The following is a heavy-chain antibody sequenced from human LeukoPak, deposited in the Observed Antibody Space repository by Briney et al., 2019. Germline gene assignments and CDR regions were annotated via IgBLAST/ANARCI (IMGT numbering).Heavy chain of an antibody. J-gene: IGHJ6*03. V-gene: IGHV3-48*01. CDR1: RFTFRNYL. CDR3: ARDGDTVTPPRYYYYMDV. CDR2: ISSTGGTI. D-gene: IGHD5-18*01. Sequence: PGGSPRLSCAASRFTFRNYLMNWVRQAPGKGLEWVSFISSTGGTIYYADSVKGRFTISRDESKNTLYLQMNSLRAEDTAVYYCARDGDTVTPPRYYYYMDVWGKGTTVTVSS.